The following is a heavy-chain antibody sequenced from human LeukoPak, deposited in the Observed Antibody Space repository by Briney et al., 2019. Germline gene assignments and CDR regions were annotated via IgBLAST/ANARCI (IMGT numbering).Heavy chain of an antibody. CDR1: GFTFSRSW. CDR2: IKKDGSET. V-gene: IGHV3-7*03. CDR3: ARGRYSGTTYYFDY. J-gene: IGHJ4*02. D-gene: IGHD5-12*01. Sequence: QAGGSLRLSCVASGFTFSRSWMSWVRQVPGKGLGWVANIKKDGSETYYVDSVKGRFTISRDNAKNSLYLQMNSLRAEDTAMYYCARGRYSGTTYYFDYWGQGTLVTVSS.